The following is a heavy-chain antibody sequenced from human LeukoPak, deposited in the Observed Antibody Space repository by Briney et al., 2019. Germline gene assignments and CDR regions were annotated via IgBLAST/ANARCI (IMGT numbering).Heavy chain of an antibody. Sequence: SETLSLTCTVSGGSISSYYWSWIRQPAGKGLEWIGRIYTSGSTNYNPSLKSRVTMSVNTSKNQFSLKLNSVTAADPAVYYCAASGSSPGYFDYWGQEPWSPSPQ. J-gene: IGHJ4*01. CDR1: GGSISSYY. V-gene: IGHV4-4*07. D-gene: IGHD1-26*01. CDR2: IYTSGST. CDR3: AASGSSPGYFDY.